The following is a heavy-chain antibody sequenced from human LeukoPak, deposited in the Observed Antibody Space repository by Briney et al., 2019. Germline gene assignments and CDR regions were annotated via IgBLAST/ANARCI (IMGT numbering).Heavy chain of an antibody. D-gene: IGHD6-13*01. Sequence: SETLSLTCTVSGGSISSYYWSWIRQPPGKGLEWIGYIYYSGSTNYNPSLKSRVTISVDTSENQFSLKLSSVTAADTAVYYCAKRGSNTWSDFDYWGQGTLVTVSS. CDR2: IYYSGST. J-gene: IGHJ4*02. CDR1: GGSISSYY. CDR3: AKRGSNTWSDFDY. V-gene: IGHV4-59*08.